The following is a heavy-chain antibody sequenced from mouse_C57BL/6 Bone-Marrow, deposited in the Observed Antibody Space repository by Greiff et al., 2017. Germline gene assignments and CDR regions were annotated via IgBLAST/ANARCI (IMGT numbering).Heavy chain of an antibody. CDR1: GYTFTSYW. D-gene: IGHD4-1*01. CDR2: IDPSDSYT. V-gene: IGHV1-59*01. Sequence: QVQLQQPGAELVRPGTSVKLSCKASGYTFTSYWMHWVKQRPGQGLEWIGVIDPSDSYTNYNQKFKGKATLTVDTSSSTAYMQLSSLTSEDSAVYDCARGNWDGYFDVWGTGTTVTVSS. J-gene: IGHJ1*03. CDR3: ARGNWDGYFDV.